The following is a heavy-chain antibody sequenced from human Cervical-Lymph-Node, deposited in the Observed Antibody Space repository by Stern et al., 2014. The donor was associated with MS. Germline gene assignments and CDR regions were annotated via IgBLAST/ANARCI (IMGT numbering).Heavy chain of an antibody. V-gene: IGHV7-4-1*02. Sequence: QVQLVESGSELKKPGASVKVSCKASGYNLGDYPLNWVRQAPGQGLEWKGWIKTKTGHPTYAQGFTGRFVFSLASSVSTAYLQIRGLTAEDTAVYYCARDVPFPVNDDSRGYPQSFDYWGQGTLVTVPS. J-gene: IGHJ4*02. CDR3: ARDVPFPVNDDSRGYPQSFDY. CDR1: GYNLGDYP. D-gene: IGHD3-22*01. CDR2: IKTKTGHP.